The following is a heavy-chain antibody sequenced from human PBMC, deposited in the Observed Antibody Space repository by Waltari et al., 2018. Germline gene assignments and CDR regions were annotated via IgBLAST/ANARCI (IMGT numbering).Heavy chain of an antibody. Sequence: QLQLQESGPGLVKPSETLSLTCTVSGGSISSSSYYWGWIRQPPGKGLEWIGSIYYSGSTYATHSLKSRVTISVDTSKNQFSLKLRSVTAADTAVYYCAKHDYGDYNFAYWGQGTLVTVSS. CDR3: AKHDYGDYNFAY. CDR1: GGSISSSSYY. V-gene: IGHV4-39*01. CDR2: IYYSGST. J-gene: IGHJ4*02. D-gene: IGHD4-17*01.